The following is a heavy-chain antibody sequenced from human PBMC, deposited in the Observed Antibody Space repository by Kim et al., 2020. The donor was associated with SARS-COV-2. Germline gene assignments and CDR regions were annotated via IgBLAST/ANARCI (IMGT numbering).Heavy chain of an antibody. J-gene: IGHJ2*01. D-gene: IGHD6-19*01. V-gene: IGHV4-4*02. CDR2: IYHSGST. Sequence: SETLSLTCAVSGCSISSSNWWSWVRQPPGKGLEWIGEIYHSGSTNYNPSLKSRVTISVDKSKNQFSLKLSSVTAADTAVYYCARKPGYSSGGYLSQDWDFDLWGRGTMVPLSS. CDR1: GCSISSSNW. CDR3: ARKPGYSSGGYLSQDWDFDL.